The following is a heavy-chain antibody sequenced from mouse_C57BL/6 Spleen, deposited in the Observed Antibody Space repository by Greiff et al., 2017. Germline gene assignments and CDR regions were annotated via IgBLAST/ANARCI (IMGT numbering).Heavy chain of an antibody. CDR2: IYPGGGYT. Sequence: QVHVKQSGAELVRPGTSVKMSCKASGYTFTNYWIGWAKQRPGHGLEWIGDIYPGGGYTNYNEKFKGKATLTADKSSSTAYMQFSSLTSEDSAIYYCAFYYGSSYPFAYWGQGTLVTVSA. D-gene: IGHD1-1*01. J-gene: IGHJ3*01. CDR3: AFYYGSSYPFAY. CDR1: GYTFTNYW. V-gene: IGHV1-63*01.